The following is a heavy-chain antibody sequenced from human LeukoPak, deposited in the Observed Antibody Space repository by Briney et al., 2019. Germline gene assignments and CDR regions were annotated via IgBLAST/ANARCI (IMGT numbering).Heavy chain of an antibody. Sequence: PSETLSLTCAVYGGSFSGYYCSWIRQPPGKGLEWIGEINHSGSTNYNPSLKSRVTISVDTSKNQFSLKLSSVTAADTAVYYCARARGMVRNFDYWGQGTLVTVSS. CDR1: GGSFSGYY. V-gene: IGHV4-34*01. D-gene: IGHD5-18*01. CDR3: ARARGMVRNFDY. CDR2: INHSGST. J-gene: IGHJ4*02.